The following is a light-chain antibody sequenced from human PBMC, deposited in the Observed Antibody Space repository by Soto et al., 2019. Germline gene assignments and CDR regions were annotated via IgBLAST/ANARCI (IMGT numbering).Light chain of an antibody. V-gene: IGKV3-15*01. CDR3: QSYNDWPFT. CDR1: ESLSTY. CDR2: GAS. Sequence: EIVMTQSPATLSVSPGERVPLSCRASESLSTYLAWYQQKPGQAPRLLIYGASTKATGIPARFSGSGSATDFTLTISSLQSEDFAVYYCQSYNDWPFTFGQGTKLEI. J-gene: IGKJ2*01.